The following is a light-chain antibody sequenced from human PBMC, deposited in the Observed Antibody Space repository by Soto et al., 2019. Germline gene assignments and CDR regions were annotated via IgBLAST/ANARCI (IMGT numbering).Light chain of an antibody. V-gene: IGKV1-39*01. Sequence: LSSSVGDRVNITCRASQSISSYLNWYQQKPGKAPKLLIYAASSLQSGVPSRFSGSGPGTDFTLTISSLQPEDFATYYCQQSYSIPYTFGQVTRLEIK. CDR2: AAS. CDR1: QSISSY. J-gene: IGKJ5*01. CDR3: QQSYSIPYT.